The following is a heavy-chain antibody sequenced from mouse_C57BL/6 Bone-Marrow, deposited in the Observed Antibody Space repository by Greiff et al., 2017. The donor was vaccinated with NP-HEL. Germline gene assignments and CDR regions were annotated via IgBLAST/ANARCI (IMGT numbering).Heavy chain of an antibody. V-gene: IGHV1-80*01. CDR3: ARRRTGYDYDY. D-gene: IGHD2-4*01. CDR1: GYAFSSYW. J-gene: IGHJ2*01. CDR2: IYPGDGDT. Sequence: SGAELVKPGASVKISCKASGYAFSSYWMNWVKQRPGKGLEWIGQIYPGDGDTNYNGKFKGKATLTADKSSSTAYMQLSSLTSEYSAVYFCARRRTGYDYDYWGQGTTLTVAS.